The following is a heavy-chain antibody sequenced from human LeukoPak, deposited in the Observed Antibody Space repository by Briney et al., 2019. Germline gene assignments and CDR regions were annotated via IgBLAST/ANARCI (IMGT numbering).Heavy chain of an antibody. Sequence: GESLQIFSNGSGYSFTSYWIGWVLQMPGKGLEWMGIIYPGDSDTRYSPSFQGQVTISADKSISTAYLQWSSLKASDTAMYYCARHGEGEYFQHWGQGTLVSVSS. CDR1: GYSFTSYW. D-gene: IGHD7-27*01. J-gene: IGHJ1*01. V-gene: IGHV5-51*01. CDR2: IYPGDSDT. CDR3: ARHGEGEYFQH.